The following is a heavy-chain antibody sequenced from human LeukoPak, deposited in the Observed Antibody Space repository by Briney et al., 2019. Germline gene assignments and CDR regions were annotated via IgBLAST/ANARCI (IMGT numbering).Heavy chain of an antibody. CDR2: ISTTSTTI. D-gene: IGHD5-12*01. CDR1: GFTFSTYS. J-gene: IGHJ4*02. Sequence: GGSLRLSCAASGFTFSTYSMNWVRQAPGKGLEWVSYISTTSTTIYYADSVKGRFTISRDNAKNSLYLQMSSLRAEDTAVYYCARSGYGPYSWDYWGQGTLVTVSS. CDR3: ARSGYGPYSWDY. V-gene: IGHV3-48*01.